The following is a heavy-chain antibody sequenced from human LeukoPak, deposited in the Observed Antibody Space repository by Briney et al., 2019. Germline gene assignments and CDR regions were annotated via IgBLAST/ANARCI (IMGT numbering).Heavy chain of an antibody. D-gene: IGHD3-10*01. CDR3: ARVGIATMVRGVPYYYGMDV. Sequence: TGGSLRLSCAASGFSFSRYVMSWVRQAPGKGLEWVSAISGGGGSTYYADSVKGRFTISRDNAKNSLYLQMNSLRAEDTAVYYCARVGIATMVRGVPYYYGMDVWGQGTTVTVSS. CDR1: GFSFSRYV. V-gene: IGHV3-23*01. CDR2: ISGGGGST. J-gene: IGHJ6*02.